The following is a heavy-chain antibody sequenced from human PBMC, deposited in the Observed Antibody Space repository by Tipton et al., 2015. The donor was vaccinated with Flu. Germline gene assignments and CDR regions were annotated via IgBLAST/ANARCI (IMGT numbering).Heavy chain of an antibody. CDR2: VYSTGYT. Sequence: TLSLTCNVSGESIRLSPFYWGWIRQSPGMGLQSIGSVYSTGYTYYNPSLQNRVTITVDTSKNQFSLRLTSVTAADTGVYYCARQDTTSAGPNWFDTWGQGLLVTVSS. CDR1: GESIRLSPFY. D-gene: IGHD1-1*01. V-gene: IGHV4-39*01. J-gene: IGHJ5*02. CDR3: ARQDTTSAGPNWFDT.